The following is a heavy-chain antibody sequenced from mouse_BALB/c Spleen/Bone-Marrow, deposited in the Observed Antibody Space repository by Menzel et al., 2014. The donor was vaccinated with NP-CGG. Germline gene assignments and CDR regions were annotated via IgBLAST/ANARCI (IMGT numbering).Heavy chain of an antibody. CDR2: IDPENGDT. CDR1: GFNIKDYY. Sequence: EVQLQQSGAELVRSGASVNLSCTASGFNIKDYYIHWVNQRPEQGLEWIGWIDPENGDTEYAPKFQGKATMTADTSSNTAYLQLSSLTSEDTAVYYRNAVGGNYDYAMDYWGQGTSVTVSS. D-gene: IGHD1-1*02. V-gene: IGHV14-4*02. CDR3: NAVGGNYDYAMDY. J-gene: IGHJ4*01.